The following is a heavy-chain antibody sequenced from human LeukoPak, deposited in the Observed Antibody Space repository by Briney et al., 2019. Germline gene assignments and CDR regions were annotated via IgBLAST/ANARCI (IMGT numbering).Heavy chain of an antibody. CDR3: ARSREQQPDY. D-gene: IGHD6-13*01. Sequence: PGGSLRLSCAASGFTFSSYSMNWVGQAPGKGLEWVSSISSSSSYIYYADSVKGRFTISRDNAKSSLYLQMNSLRAEDTAVYYCARSREQQPDYWGQGTLVTVSS. CDR1: GFTFSSYS. J-gene: IGHJ4*02. CDR2: ISSSSSYI. V-gene: IGHV3-21*01.